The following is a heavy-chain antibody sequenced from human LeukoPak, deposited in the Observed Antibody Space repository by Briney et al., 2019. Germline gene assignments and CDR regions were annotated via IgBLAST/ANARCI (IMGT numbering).Heavy chain of an antibody. J-gene: IGHJ4*02. CDR3: AKASWVSSADAVL. V-gene: IGHV3-23*01. Sequence: GGSLRLSCLASAFTFSSYAMSWVRQPPARGLEWVASLRGDGSTFYADSVKGRFTLSRDESRNTVYLQLTYLRVEDTAVYYCAKASWVSSADAVLWGQGTPVTVSS. CDR1: AFTFSSYA. CDR2: LRGDGST. D-gene: IGHD3-16*01.